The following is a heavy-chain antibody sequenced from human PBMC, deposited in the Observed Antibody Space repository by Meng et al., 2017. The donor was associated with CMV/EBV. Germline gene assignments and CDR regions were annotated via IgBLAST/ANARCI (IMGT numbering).Heavy chain of an antibody. CDR1: RFTFSSYW. D-gene: IGHD2-2*01. CDR3: AREGWADIVVVPAAGGMDV. CDR2: IKQDGSEK. Sequence: GESLKISCAASRFTFSSYWMSWVRQAPGKGLEWVANIKQDGSEKYYVDSVKGRFTISRDNAKNSLYLQMNSLRAEDTAVYYCAREGWADIVVVPAAGGMDVWGQGTTVTVSS. V-gene: IGHV3-7*01. J-gene: IGHJ6*02.